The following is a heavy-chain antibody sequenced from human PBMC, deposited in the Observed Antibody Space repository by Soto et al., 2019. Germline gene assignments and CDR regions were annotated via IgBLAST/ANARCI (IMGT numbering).Heavy chain of an antibody. CDR1: GYTFTSYG. CDR2: ISAYNGNT. J-gene: IGHJ6*03. Sequence: QVQLVQSGAEVKKPGASVKVSCKASGYTFTSYGISWVRQAPGQGLEWMGWISAYNGNTNYAQKLQGRVTMTTDTSTSTAYMELRSLRSDDTTVYYCARDREGYCISTSCYDLLLSYYYYMDVWGKGTTVTVAS. CDR3: ARDREGYCISTSCYDLLLSYYYYMDV. D-gene: IGHD2-2*01. V-gene: IGHV1-18*01.